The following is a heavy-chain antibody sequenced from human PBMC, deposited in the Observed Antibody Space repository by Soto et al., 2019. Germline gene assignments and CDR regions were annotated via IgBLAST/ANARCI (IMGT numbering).Heavy chain of an antibody. CDR1: GFTFDDYA. Sequence: EVQLVESGGGLVQPRRSLRLSCAASGFTFDDYAMHWVRQAPGKGLVWVSGYSWNSGSIGYADSVKGRFTISRDNAKNSLYLQMNSLRSEDTALYYCAKDMGYDLSPLGYFDYWGQGTLVTVSS. CDR2: YSWNSGSI. D-gene: IGHD5-12*01. V-gene: IGHV3-9*01. CDR3: AKDMGYDLSPLGYFDY. J-gene: IGHJ4*02.